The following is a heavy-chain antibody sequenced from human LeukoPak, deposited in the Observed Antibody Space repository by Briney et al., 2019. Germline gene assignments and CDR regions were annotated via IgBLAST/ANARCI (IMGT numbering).Heavy chain of an antibody. CDR2: ISSSGTTI. CDR3: ARSSGTYHFDY. V-gene: IGHV3-48*03. D-gene: IGHD1-26*01. CDR1: GFTFSSYE. J-gene: IGHJ4*02. Sequence: GGSLRLSCAASGFTFSSYEMNWVRQAPGKGLEWVSYISSSGTTIYYADSVKGRFTISRDNAKNSLFLQVNSLRAEDTAVYYCARSSGTYHFDYWGEGTLVTVSS.